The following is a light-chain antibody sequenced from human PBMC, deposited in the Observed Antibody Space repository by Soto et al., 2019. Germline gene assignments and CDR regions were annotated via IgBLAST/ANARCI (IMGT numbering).Light chain of an antibody. CDR1: SGHSSYI. J-gene: IGLJ1*01. V-gene: IGLV4-60*02. Sequence: QSVLTQSSSASASLGSSVKLTCTLSSGHSSYIIAWHQQQPGKATRYLMKLEGSGSYNKGSGVPDRVSGSSSGADRYLTVSNLQFEDEDDYYCETWDSNTRVFGTGTKVTVL. CDR2: LEGSGSY. CDR3: ETWDSNTRV.